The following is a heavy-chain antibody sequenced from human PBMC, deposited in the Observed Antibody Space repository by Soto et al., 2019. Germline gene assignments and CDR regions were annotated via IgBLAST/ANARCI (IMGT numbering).Heavy chain of an antibody. CDR2: IRGRADNYAT. CDR3: TRAPDGNNADY. J-gene: IGHJ4*02. Sequence: EVQLVESGGDLIQTGGSLKLSCAASGFIFSGTTIHWVRQASGEGLEWVARIRGRADNYATGYAASVKGRFTISRDDSKKTAYLQMNSLKTEDTAVYFCTRAPDGNNADYWGQGTLVTVSS. D-gene: IGHD6-13*01. CDR1: GFIFSGTT. V-gene: IGHV3-73*02.